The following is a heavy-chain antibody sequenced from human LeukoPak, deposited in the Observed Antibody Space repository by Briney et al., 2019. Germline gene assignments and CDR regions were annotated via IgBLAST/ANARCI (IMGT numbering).Heavy chain of an antibody. CDR2: IKQDGSEK. V-gene: IGHV3-7*03. CDR1: GFTFSSYW. CDR3: ARDHGYDLWSGYLD. D-gene: IGHD3-3*01. Sequence: PGGSLRLSCAASGFTFSSYWMSWVRQAPGKGLEWVAIIKQDGSEKYYVDSVKGRFTISRDNAKNSLYLQMNSLRAEDTAVYYCARDHGYDLWSGYLDWGQGAQVTVSS. J-gene: IGHJ4*02.